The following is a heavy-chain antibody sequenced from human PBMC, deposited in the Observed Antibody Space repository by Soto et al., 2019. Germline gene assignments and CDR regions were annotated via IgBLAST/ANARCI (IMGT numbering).Heavy chain of an antibody. J-gene: IGHJ6*02. V-gene: IGHV4-59*08. CDR1: GGSISGYY. CDR3: ARRLYYDSSGFEGGGMDV. Sequence: SETLSLTCTVSGGSISGYYWNWIRQPPGKGLEWIGYIYYSGSTYYNPSLKSRVIISVDTSKNQFSLRLRSVTAADTAVYYCARRLYYDSSGFEGGGMDVWGQGTTVTVSS. D-gene: IGHD3-22*01. CDR2: IYYSGST.